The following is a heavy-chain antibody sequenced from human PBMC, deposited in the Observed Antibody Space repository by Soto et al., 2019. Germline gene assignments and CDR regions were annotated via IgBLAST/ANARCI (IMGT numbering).Heavy chain of an antibody. J-gene: IGHJ3*02. CDR2: MSHSGGT. Sequence: QVQLQQWGAGLLKPSETLSLTCAVYGGTVSSGNYYWSWIRQPPGKGLEWIGEMSHSGGTHFNPSLKSRVTKSVDTSKNQLSLKMSSVTAADTALYYCARVERGTVTTVVDAFDIWGQGTMVTVSS. V-gene: IGHV4-34*08. CDR1: GGTVSSGNYY. D-gene: IGHD1-1*01. CDR3: ARVERGTVTTVVDAFDI.